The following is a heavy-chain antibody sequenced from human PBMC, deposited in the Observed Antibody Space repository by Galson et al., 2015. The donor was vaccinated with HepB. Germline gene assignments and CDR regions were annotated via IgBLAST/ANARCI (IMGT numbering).Heavy chain of an antibody. V-gene: IGHV3-23*01. CDR3: AKGYGLFDS. Sequence: SLRLSCAASGFAFDSHAMSWVRQAPGRGLEWISGATGKGDSTFYADSVKGRFTVSKDNSNNMLYLQMNSLRAEDAGLYFCAKGYGLFDSWGQGTLVTVSS. D-gene: IGHD5-18*01. CDR1: GFAFDSHA. CDR2: ATGKGDST. J-gene: IGHJ5*01.